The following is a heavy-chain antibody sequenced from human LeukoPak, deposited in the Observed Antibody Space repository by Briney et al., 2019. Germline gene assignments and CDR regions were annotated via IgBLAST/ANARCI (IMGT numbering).Heavy chain of an antibody. CDR3: ARGPGYCSSTSCSQLLYYYYMDV. CDR1: GYTFTGYY. V-gene: IGHV1-2*02. CDR2: ITPNSGGT. J-gene: IGHJ6*03. D-gene: IGHD2-2*03. Sequence: ASVKVSCKASGYTFTGYYMHWVRQAPGQGLEWMGWITPNSGGTNYAQKFQGRVTMTRDTSISTAYMELSRLRSDDTAVYYCARGPGYCSSTSCSQLLYYYYMDVWGKGTTVTVSS.